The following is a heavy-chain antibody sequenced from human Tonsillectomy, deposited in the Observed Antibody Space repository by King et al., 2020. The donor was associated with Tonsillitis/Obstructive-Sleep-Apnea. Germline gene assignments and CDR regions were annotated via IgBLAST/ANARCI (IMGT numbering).Heavy chain of an antibody. CDR3: ARDKEIVATSRRVGYFDY. Sequence: DVQLVESGGGLVQPGGSLRLSCAASGFTFSSYKMNWVRQAPGKGLEWVSYISSSGSTIYYADSVKGRFTISRDNAKNSLYLQMNSLRAEDTAVYYCARDKEIVATSRRVGYFDYWGQGTLVTVSS. D-gene: IGHD5-12*01. J-gene: IGHJ4*02. CDR1: GFTFSSYK. CDR2: ISSSGSTI. V-gene: IGHV3-48*03.